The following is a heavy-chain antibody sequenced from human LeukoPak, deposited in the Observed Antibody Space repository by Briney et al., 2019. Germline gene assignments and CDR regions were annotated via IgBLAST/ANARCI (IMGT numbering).Heavy chain of an antibody. V-gene: IGHV1-18*01. CDR2: ISAYNGNT. CDR1: GYTFTSYG. Sequence: ASVKVSCKASGYTFTSYGISWVRQAPGQGLEWMGWISAYNGNTNYAQKLQGRVTMTTDTSTSTAYMELRSLRSDDTAVYYCTREGIDDYGDYYFDYGGQGTLVTVSS. CDR3: TREGIDDYGDYYFDY. D-gene: IGHD4-17*01. J-gene: IGHJ4*02.